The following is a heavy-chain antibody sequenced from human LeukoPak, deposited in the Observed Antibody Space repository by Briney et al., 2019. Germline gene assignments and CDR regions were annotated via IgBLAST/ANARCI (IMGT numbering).Heavy chain of an antibody. J-gene: IGHJ5*02. D-gene: IGHD6-19*01. CDR2: ISTSGSAI. V-gene: IGHV3-48*01. Sequence: QAGGSLRLSCAASGFTFSNFGINWVRQAPGKGLEWVSYISTSGSAIYYADSVQGRFIISRDNAKKSVDLQMNSLRADDTAMYYCARRGSSAGMYKWFDPWGQGTLVTVS. CDR3: ARRGSSAGMYKWFDP. CDR1: GFTFSNFG.